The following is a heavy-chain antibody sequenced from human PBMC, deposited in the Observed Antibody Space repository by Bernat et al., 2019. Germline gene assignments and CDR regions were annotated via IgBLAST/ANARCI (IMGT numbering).Heavy chain of an antibody. CDR3: ARSRYSSSWPGDY. CDR2: IYSGGST. Sequence: EVQLVESGGGLVQPGGSLRLSCAASGFTVSSNYMSWVRQAPGKGLEWVSVIYSGGSTYYADSVKGRFTISRNNSKNTLYLQMNSLRAEDTAVYYWARSRYSSSWPGDYLGQGTLVTVSS. CDR1: GFTVSSNY. D-gene: IGHD6-13*01. J-gene: IGHJ4*02. V-gene: IGHV3-66*01.